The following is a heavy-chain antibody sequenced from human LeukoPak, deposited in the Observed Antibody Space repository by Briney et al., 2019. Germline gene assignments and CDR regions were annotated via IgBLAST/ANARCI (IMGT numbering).Heavy chain of an antibody. D-gene: IGHD2-2*01. V-gene: IGHV5-51*01. Sequence: GESLKISCKGPGYSFTSYWIGWVRQMPGKGLEWMGIIYPGDSDTRYSPSFQGQVTISADKSISTAYLQWSSLKASDTAMYYCARSRGEYCSSTSCLAEFDPWGQGTLVTVSS. CDR1: GYSFTSYW. CDR2: IYPGDSDT. CDR3: ARSRGEYCSSTSCLAEFDP. J-gene: IGHJ5*02.